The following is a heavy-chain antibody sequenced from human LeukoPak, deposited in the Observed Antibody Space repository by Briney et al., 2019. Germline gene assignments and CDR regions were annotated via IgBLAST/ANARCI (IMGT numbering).Heavy chain of an antibody. V-gene: IGHV4-59*08. Sequence: SETLSLTCTVSGDSINTDHYWSWIRQTPGKGLEGIGYIYSRGTTHYNPSLTGRVTISLDTSKSQFSLNLTSVTAADTAVYYCARVLPVPYLLDSWGQGTHVTVSS. CDR3: ARVLPVPYLLDS. CDR2: IYSRGTT. J-gene: IGHJ4*02. D-gene: IGHD3-10*02. CDR1: GDSINTDHY.